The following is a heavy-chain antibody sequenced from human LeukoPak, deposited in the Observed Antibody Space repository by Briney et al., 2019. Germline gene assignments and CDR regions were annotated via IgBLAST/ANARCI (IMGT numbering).Heavy chain of an antibody. CDR3: ARMRPSYYFDY. J-gene: IGHJ4*02. V-gene: IGHV3-7*01. Sequence: PGGSLRLSCEASGFTFSTYWMSWVRQAPGKGLEWVANIRQDGSDKYFVDSVKGRFTISRDNAKNSVHLQMNSLGAEDTAVYYCARMRPSYYFDYWGRGTLVTVSS. CDR1: GFTFSTYW. CDR2: IRQDGSDK.